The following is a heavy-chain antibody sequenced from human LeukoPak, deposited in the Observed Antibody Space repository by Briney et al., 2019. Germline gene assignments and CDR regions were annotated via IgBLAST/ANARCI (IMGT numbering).Heavy chain of an antibody. J-gene: IGHJ6*03. Sequence: SETLSLTCTVSGDSFSSHYWSWIRQPAGEGLEWIGRIYNGGSTNYNPSLKSRVTMSLDKSKNQFSLKLSSVTAADTAIYYCAREGLGEYYHYNYYYMDVWGKGTTVTVSS. V-gene: IGHV4-4*07. CDR2: IYNGGST. CDR1: GDSFSSHY. D-gene: IGHD3-16*01. CDR3: AREGLGEYYHYNYYYMDV.